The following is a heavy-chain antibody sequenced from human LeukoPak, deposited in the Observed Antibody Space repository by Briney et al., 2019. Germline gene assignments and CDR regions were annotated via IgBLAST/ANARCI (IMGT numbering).Heavy chain of an antibody. J-gene: IGHJ4*02. CDR2: ISLDGSEE. CDR3: AKDIGVSGSRYFDF. D-gene: IGHD6-19*01. Sequence: GGSLRLSCAASGFIFSDFGLHWVRQAPGKGLEWVAFISLDGSEEFYTDSVKGRFTISRDTSKNTLYLQMNSLRAEDTALYYCAKDIGVSGSRYFDFWGQGTLVTVSS. CDR1: GFIFSDFG. V-gene: IGHV3-30*02.